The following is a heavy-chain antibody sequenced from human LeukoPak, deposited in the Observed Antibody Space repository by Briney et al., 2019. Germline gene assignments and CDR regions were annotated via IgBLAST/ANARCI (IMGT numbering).Heavy chain of an antibody. Sequence: PSETLSLTCAVYGGSFSGYYWSWIRQPPGKGLEWIGEINHSGSTNYNPSLKSRVTISVDTSKNQFSLKLSSVTAADTAVYYCARSWGVHYYYYMDVWGKGTTVTISS. CDR1: GGSFSGYY. CDR2: INHSGST. CDR3: ARSWGVHYYYYMDV. D-gene: IGHD3-16*01. J-gene: IGHJ6*03. V-gene: IGHV4-34*01.